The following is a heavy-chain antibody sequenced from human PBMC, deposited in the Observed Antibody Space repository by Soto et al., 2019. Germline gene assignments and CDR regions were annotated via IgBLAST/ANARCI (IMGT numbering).Heavy chain of an antibody. V-gene: IGHV4-4*02. Sequence: QVQLQESGPGLVRPSGTLSLTCAVSGDSINSNYCWTWVRQPPGKGLEWIAAIYYSGGISYNPSLTSRGKISMDQSKNQFSLNLTSVTAADTAMYYCARDTGWGLGYWGQGTLVTVSS. CDR1: GDSINSNYC. J-gene: IGHJ4*02. CDR2: IYYSGGI. D-gene: IGHD6-19*01. CDR3: ARDTGWGLGY.